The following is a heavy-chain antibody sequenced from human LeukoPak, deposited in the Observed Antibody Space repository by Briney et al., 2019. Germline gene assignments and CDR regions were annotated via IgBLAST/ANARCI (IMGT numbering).Heavy chain of an antibody. V-gene: IGHV1-69*13. D-gene: IGHD2-21*01. J-gene: IGHJ4*02. Sequence: SVKVSCKASGGTXSSYAISGVRQAPGQGLEWMGGIIPIFGTANYAQKFQGRVTITADESTSTAYMELSSLRSEDTAVYYCARSDGGDYLDYWGQGTLVTVSS. CDR2: IIPIFGTA. CDR1: GGTXSSYA. CDR3: ARSDGGDYLDY.